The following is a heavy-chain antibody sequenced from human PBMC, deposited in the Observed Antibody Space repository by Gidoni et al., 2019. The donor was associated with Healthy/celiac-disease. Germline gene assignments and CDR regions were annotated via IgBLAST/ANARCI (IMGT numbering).Heavy chain of an antibody. J-gene: IGHJ4*01. CDR2: ISRRSRYI. CDR1: GFTFSSYS. D-gene: IGHD1-26*01. V-gene: IGHV3-21*01. CDR3: ARDTAEIEGAQKYYFDY. Sequence: ELQLVESGGGLVTPGGSLRLSCAASGFTFSSYSMNWVRQVPGKGLEWVSSISRRSRYIYYGDSVKGRFTSARDNAKNSLYLQKNSLGAEDTAVYYGARDTAEIEGAQKYYFDYWGQGTLVTVSS.